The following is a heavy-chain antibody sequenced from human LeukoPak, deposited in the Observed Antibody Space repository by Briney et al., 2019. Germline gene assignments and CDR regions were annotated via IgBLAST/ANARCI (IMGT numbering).Heavy chain of an antibody. CDR3: ARGLYYYDSSGAGHAFDI. CDR2: ISSSSSYI. Sequence: GGSLRLSCAASGFTFSSYSMNWVRQAPGKVLEWVSSISSSSSYIYYADSVKDRFTISRDNAKNSLYLQMNSLRAEDTALYCCARGLYYYDSSGAGHAFDIWGQGTMVTVSS. J-gene: IGHJ3*02. D-gene: IGHD3-22*01. CDR1: GFTFSSYS. V-gene: IGHV3-21*04.